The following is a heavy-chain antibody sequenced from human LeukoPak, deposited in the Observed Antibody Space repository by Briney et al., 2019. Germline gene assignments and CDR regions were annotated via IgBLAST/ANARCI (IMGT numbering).Heavy chain of an antibody. CDR3: ARVFPIAARQGPENWFDP. V-gene: IGHV3-48*04. Sequence: GGTLRLSCAASGFTFSSYGMNWVRQAPGRGLEWISYISSNSDTIYYAASVKGRFTISRDNAKNSLYLQMNSLRAEDTAVYYCARVFPIAARQGPENWFDPWGQGTLVTVSS. D-gene: IGHD6-6*01. CDR1: GFTFSSYG. J-gene: IGHJ5*02. CDR2: ISSNSDTI.